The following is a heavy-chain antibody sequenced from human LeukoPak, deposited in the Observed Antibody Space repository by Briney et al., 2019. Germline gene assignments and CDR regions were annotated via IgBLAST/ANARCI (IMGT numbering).Heavy chain of an antibody. CDR2: INPSGGST. V-gene: IGHV1-46*03. J-gene: IGHJ4*02. Sequence: ASVKVSCKASGYTFTSYYMHWVRQAPGQGLEWMGIINPSGGSTSYAQKFQGRVTMTRDTSKSTVYMELSSLRSEDTAVYYCAISYSYGRIDYWGQGTLVTVSS. D-gene: IGHD5-18*01. CDR1: GYTFTSYY. CDR3: AISYSYGRIDY.